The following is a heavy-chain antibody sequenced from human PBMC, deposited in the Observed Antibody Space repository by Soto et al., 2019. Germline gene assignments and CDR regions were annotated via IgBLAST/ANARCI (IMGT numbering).Heavy chain of an antibody. V-gene: IGHV3-21*01. CDR2: ISSSSSYI. D-gene: IGHD2-15*01. CDR3: ARQVPKVVVVVAAPTPFDY. Sequence: GGSLRLSCAAPGFTFSSYSMNWVRQAPGKGLEWVSSISSSSSYIYYADSVKGRFTISRDNAKNSLYLQMNSLRAEDTAVYYCARQVPKVVVVVAAPTPFDYWGQGTLVTVSS. J-gene: IGHJ4*02. CDR1: GFTFSSYS.